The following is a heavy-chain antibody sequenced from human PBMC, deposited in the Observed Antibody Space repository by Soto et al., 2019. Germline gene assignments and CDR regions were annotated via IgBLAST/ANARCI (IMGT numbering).Heavy chain of an antibody. CDR3: ARAFTTGLLLWFGEFDY. CDR2: IIPIFGTA. V-gene: IGHV1-69*01. J-gene: IGHJ4*02. D-gene: IGHD3-10*01. CDR1: GGTFSSYA. Sequence: QVQLVQSGAEVKKPGSSVKVSCKASGGTFSSYAISWVRQAPGQGLEWMGGIIPIFGTANYAQKFQGRVTITADESTSTAYMELSSLRSEDTAVYYCARAFTTGLLLWFGEFDYWGQGTLVTVSS.